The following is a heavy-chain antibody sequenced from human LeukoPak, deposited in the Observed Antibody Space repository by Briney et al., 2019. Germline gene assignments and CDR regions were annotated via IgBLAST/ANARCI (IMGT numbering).Heavy chain of an antibody. D-gene: IGHD3-10*01. J-gene: IGHJ3*02. CDR3: ARTMVRGVIGAFDI. CDR1: GGTFSSYA. V-gene: IGHV1-69*04. CDR2: IIPILGIA. Sequence: GASVKVSCKATGGTFSSYAISWVRQAPGQGLEWMGRIIPILGIANYAQKFQGRVTITADKSTSTAYMELSSLRSEDTAVYYCARTMVRGVIGAFDIWGQGTMVTVSS.